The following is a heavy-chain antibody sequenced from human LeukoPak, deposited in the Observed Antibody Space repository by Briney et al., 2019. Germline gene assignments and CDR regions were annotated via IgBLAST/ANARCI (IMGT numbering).Heavy chain of an antibody. J-gene: IGHJ6*03. CDR2: IYYSGST. CDR3: ARVWNYYMDV. CDR1: GGSISSSSYY. V-gene: IGHV4-39*07. D-gene: IGHD2-21*01. Sequence: PSETLSLTCTVSGGSISSSSYYWGWIRRPPGKGLEWIGSIYYSGSTYYNPSLKSRVTISVDTSKNQFSLKLSSVTAADTAVYYCARVWNYYMDVWGKGTTVTVSS.